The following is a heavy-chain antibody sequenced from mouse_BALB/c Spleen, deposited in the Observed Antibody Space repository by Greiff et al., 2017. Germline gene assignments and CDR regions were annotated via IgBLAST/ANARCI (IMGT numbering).Heavy chain of an antibody. CDR2: ISSGGST. CDR1: GFTFSSYA. CDR3: ARGYYDAMDY. V-gene: IGHV5-6-5*01. J-gene: IGHJ4*01. Sequence: EVKLMESGGGLVKPGGSLKLSCAASGFTFSSYAMSWVRQTPEKRLEWVASISSGGSTYYPDSVKGRFTISRDNARNILYLQMSSLRSEDTAMYYCARGYYDAMDYWGQGTSVTVSS.